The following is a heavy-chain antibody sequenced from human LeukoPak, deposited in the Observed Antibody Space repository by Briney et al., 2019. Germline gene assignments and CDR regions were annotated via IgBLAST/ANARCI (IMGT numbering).Heavy chain of an antibody. CDR3: ARGVPHYGNYYYYGMDV. D-gene: IGHD4-17*01. CDR1: GGSINSGGNY. J-gene: IGHJ6*02. CDR2: MYYSGRT. Sequence: SETLSLTCTVSGGSINSGGNYWSWIRQHPGKGLEWIGYMYYSGRTHYNPSLNSRVTISVDTSKNQFSLKLSSVTAADTAVYYCARGVPHYGNYYYYGMDVWGQGTTVTVSS. V-gene: IGHV4-31*03.